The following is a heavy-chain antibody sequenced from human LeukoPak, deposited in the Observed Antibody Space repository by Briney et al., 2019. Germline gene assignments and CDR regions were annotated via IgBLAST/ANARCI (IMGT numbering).Heavy chain of an antibody. Sequence: PSETLSLTCTVSGGSISDYYWSWIRQPPGKGLEWIGYIYYSGSTNYNPSLKSRVTISVDTSKNQFSLKLSSVTAADTAVYYCARGQSGSYYYFDYWGQGTLVTVSS. CDR2: IYYSGST. CDR3: ARGQSGSYYYFDY. D-gene: IGHD1-26*01. V-gene: IGHV4-59*01. J-gene: IGHJ4*02. CDR1: GGSISDYY.